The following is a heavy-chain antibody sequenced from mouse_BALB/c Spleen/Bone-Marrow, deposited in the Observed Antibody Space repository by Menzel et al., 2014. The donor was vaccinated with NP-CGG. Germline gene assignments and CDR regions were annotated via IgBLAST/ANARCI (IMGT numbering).Heavy chain of an antibody. CDR3: ARGIYYGNYVYAMDY. D-gene: IGHD2-1*01. V-gene: IGHV1S41*01. Sequence: DLVKPGASVKLSCKASGYTFXNYWINWIKQRPGRGLEWIGRIAPGSGSTYYNEMFKGKATLTVDTSSSTAYIQLSSLSSEDSAVYFCARGIYYGNYVYAMDYWGQGTSVTVSS. J-gene: IGHJ4*01. CDR2: IAPGSGST. CDR1: GYTFXNYW.